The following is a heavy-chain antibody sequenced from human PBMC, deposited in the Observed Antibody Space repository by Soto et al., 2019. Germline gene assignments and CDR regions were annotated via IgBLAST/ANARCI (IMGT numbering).Heavy chain of an antibody. CDR1: GFTFSSYW. Sequence: GESLKISCAASGFTFSSYWMSWVRQAPGKGLEWVANIKQDGSEKYYVDSVKGRFTISRDNAKNSLYLQMNSLRAEDTAVYYCARIFFGSLDAFDIWGQGTMVTVS. CDR2: IKQDGSEK. J-gene: IGHJ3*02. V-gene: IGHV3-7*01. D-gene: IGHD3-3*01. CDR3: ARIFFGSLDAFDI.